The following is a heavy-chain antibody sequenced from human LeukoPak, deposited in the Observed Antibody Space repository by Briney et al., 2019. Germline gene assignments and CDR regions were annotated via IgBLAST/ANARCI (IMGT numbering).Heavy chain of an antibody. V-gene: IGHV3-30*03. D-gene: IGHD5-24*01. CDR2: ISHDGSNK. Sequence: GTSLRLSCGASGFTFNNYGIHWVRQAPGKGLEWVAVISHDGSNKYYADSVKGRFTISRDNSKNTLYLQMDRLRPEDTAVYYCAPLTTINTFDPWGQGTLVTVSS. CDR1: GFTFNNYG. J-gene: IGHJ5*02. CDR3: APLTTINTFDP.